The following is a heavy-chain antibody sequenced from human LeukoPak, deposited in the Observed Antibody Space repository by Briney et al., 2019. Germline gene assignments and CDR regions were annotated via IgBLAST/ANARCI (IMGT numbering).Heavy chain of an antibody. V-gene: IGHV3-23*01. CDR2: ISRNGDST. D-gene: IGHD2-8*01. CDR1: GFTFNNYA. J-gene: IGHJ4*02. Sequence: GGSLRLSCAASGFTFNNYAMSWVRHAPGKGLEWVSAISRNGDSTYYADSVKGRITISRDNSKNTLYLQMNSLRAEDTAVYYCAKDRGTNGVCSSWGQGTLVTVSS. CDR3: AKDRGTNGVCSS.